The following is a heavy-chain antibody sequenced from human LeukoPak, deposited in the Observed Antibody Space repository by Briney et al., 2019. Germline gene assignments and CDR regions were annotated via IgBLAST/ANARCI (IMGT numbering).Heavy chain of an antibody. CDR2: INPSGGST. Sequence: ASVKVSCKASGYSFISFYIHWVRQAPGQGLEWMGVINPSGGSTAYAQQFQGRVTMTRDTSTSTVCMELSSLRSEDTAVYYCARHSLIETTPFDYWGQGTLVTVSS. V-gene: IGHV1-46*01. CDR3: ARHSLIETTPFDY. CDR1: GYSFISFY. D-gene: IGHD1-20*01. J-gene: IGHJ4*02.